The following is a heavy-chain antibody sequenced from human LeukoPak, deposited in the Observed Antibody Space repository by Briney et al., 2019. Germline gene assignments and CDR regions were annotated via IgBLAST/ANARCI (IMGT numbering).Heavy chain of an antibody. D-gene: IGHD3-22*01. V-gene: IGHV4-59*01. CDR2: IYYSGST. CDR1: GGSISSYY. J-gene: IGHJ5*02. CDR3: ARVGYDSSGLDP. Sequence: SETLSLTCTVSGGSISSYYWSWIRQPPGKGLEWIGYIYYSGSTNYNPSLKSRVTISVDTSKNQFSLKLSSVTAADTAVYYCARVGYDSSGLDPWGQGTLVTVSS.